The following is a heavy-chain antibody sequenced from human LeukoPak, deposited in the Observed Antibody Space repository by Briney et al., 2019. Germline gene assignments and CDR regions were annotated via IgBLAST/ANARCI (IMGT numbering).Heavy chain of an antibody. Sequence: GGSLRLSCAAAGFTFTNYAMNWVRQAPGQGLEWVSTITGSGATLYADSVKGRFTISRDKFRDTLSLKMNNLRAEDTGLYYCAKDPGVGLFSPLRGLDFWGQGTPVTVSS. J-gene: IGHJ4*02. CDR3: AKDPGVGLFSPLRGLDF. CDR1: GFTFTNYA. D-gene: IGHD1-26*01. V-gene: IGHV3-23*01. CDR2: ITGSGAT.